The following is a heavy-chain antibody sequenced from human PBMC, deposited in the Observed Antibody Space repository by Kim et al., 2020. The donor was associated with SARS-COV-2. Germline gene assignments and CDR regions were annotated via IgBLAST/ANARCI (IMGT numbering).Heavy chain of an antibody. CDR3: AKGVGCSGGSCYGSPYYYYGMDV. V-gene: IGHV3-23*01. J-gene: IGHJ6*02. CDR1: GFTFSSYA. D-gene: IGHD2-15*01. Sequence: GGSLRLSCAASGFTFSSYAMSWVRQAPGKGLEWVSAISGSGGSTYYADSVKGRFTISRDNSKNTLYLQMNSLRAEDTAVYYCAKGVGCSGGSCYGSPYYYYGMDVWGQGTTVTVSS. CDR2: ISGSGGST.